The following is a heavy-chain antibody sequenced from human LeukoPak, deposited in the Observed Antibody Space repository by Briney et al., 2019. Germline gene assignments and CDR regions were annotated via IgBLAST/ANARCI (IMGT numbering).Heavy chain of an antibody. CDR1: GGSISSYY. Sequence: SETLSLTCSVSGGSISSYYWSWIRQPPGKGLEWIGYIYHSGSTYYNPSLKSRVTISVDRSKNQFSLKLSSVTAADTAVYYCARDTAVGAPDYWGQGTLVTVSS. J-gene: IGHJ4*02. CDR2: IYHSGST. D-gene: IGHD1-26*01. V-gene: IGHV4-59*12. CDR3: ARDTAVGAPDY.